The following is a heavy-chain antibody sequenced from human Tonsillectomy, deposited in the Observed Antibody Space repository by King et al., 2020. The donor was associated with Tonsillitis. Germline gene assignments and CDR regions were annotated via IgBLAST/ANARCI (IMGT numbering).Heavy chain of an antibody. CDR3: ARGGVYCGGDCYVDR. V-gene: IGHV4-34*01. Sequence: VQLQQWGAGLLKPSETLSLTCAVYDGSFSGYYWSWIRQPPGQGLEWIGEINHIGSTNCNPSLKSRVTISVDTSKNQFSLRLSSVTAADTAVYYCARGGVYCGGDCYVDRWGQGTLVTVSS. D-gene: IGHD2-21*01. CDR2: INHIGST. J-gene: IGHJ4*02. CDR1: DGSFSGYY.